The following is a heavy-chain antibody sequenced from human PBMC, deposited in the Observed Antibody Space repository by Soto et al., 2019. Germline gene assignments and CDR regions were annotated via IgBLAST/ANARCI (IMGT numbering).Heavy chain of an antibody. V-gene: IGHV3-15*07. Sequence: EVQLVESGGGLVKHGGSLRLSCAASGFTFSNAWMNWVRQAPGKGLECVGSIKSKTDGGTTDYAAPVKGRFTISRDYSKNTLYRQMNSLKTDDTAVYYCTPLYGSGSFYYYYYVMDACCQGTKVTVSS. J-gene: IGHJ6*02. CDR1: GFTFSNAW. CDR2: IKSKTDGGTT. CDR3: TPLYGSGSFYYYYYVMDA. D-gene: IGHD3-10*01.